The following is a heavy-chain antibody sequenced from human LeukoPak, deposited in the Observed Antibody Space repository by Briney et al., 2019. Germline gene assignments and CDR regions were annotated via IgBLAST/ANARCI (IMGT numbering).Heavy chain of an antibody. CDR2: INHSGST. J-gene: IGHJ6*03. CDR3: ARGLGTIFGVVPYYMGV. CDR1: GGSFSGYY. Sequence: SETLSLTCAVYGGSFSGYYWSWIRQPPGKGLEWIGEINHSGSTNYNPSLKSRVTISVDTSKNQFSLKLSSVTAADTAVYYCARGLGTIFGVVPYYMGVWGKGTKVTVSS. V-gene: IGHV4-34*01. D-gene: IGHD3-3*01.